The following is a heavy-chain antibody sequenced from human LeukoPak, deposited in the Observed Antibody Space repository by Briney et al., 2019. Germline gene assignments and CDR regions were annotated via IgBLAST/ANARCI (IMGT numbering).Heavy chain of an antibody. CDR3: ARRGWELQFDY. CDR1: GGSISGYY. V-gene: IGHV4-59*01. CDR2: IHYSGST. D-gene: IGHD1-26*01. J-gene: IGHJ4*02. Sequence: SETLSLTCSVSGGSISGYYWSWIRQPPGKGLEWIGYIHYSGSTNYNPSLKSRVSISVDTSKNQFSLKLSSVTAADTAVYYCARRGWELQFDYWGQGTLVTVSS.